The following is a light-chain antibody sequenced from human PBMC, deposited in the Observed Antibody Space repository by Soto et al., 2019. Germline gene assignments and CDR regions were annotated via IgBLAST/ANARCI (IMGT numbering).Light chain of an antibody. CDR2: GAS. CDR3: QQYGSSAYT. CDR1: QSVSSSY. V-gene: IGKV3-20*01. Sequence: EIVLTQAPGTLSLSPGEGATLSCRASQSVSSSYLAWYQQKPGQAPRLLIYGASSRATGIPDRFSGSGSGTDFTLTISSLEPEYVAMYYCQQYGSSAYTFGQGTKLEIK. J-gene: IGKJ2*01.